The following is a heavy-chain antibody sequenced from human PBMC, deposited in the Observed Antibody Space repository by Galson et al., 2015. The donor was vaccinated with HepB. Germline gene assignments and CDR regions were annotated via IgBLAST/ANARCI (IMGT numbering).Heavy chain of an antibody. CDR3: ARELSGVVPADGDI. D-gene: IGHD2-2*01. CDR2: IRYDGSNK. Sequence: SLRLSCAASGFTFSSYGMHWVRQAPGKGLEWVAFIRYDGSNKYYADSVKGRFTISRDNSKNTLYLQMNSLRAEDTAVYYCARELSGVVPADGDIWGQGTMVTVSS. J-gene: IGHJ3*02. V-gene: IGHV3-30*02. CDR1: GFTFSSYG.